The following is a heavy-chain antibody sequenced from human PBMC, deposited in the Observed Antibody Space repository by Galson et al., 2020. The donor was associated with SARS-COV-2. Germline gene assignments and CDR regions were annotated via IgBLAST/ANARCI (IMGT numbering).Heavy chain of an antibody. D-gene: IGHD4-17*01. Sequence: SETLSLTCAVYGGSFSGYYWSWIRQPPGKGLEWIGEINHSGSTNYNPSLKSRVTISVDTSKNQFSLKLSSVTAADSAVYYCARMRTVTTFYQFYGMDVWGQGTTVTVSS. V-gene: IGHV4-34*01. J-gene: IGHJ6*02. CDR1: GGSFSGYY. CDR3: ARMRTVTTFYQFYGMDV. CDR2: INHSGST.